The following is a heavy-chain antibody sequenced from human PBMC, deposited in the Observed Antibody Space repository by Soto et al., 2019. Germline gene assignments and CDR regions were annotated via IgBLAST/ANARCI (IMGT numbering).Heavy chain of an antibody. CDR1: GGTFDSYV. Sequence: SVKVSCKASGGTFDSYVISWLRQAPGQGLEWMGGIMPIFGTPNYAQKFRGRVTISADESTSTAYLELSSLTSDDTAVYYCARAPFYDSSNYRWFDPWGQGTLETVSS. CDR3: ARAPFYDSSNYRWFDP. V-gene: IGHV1-69*13. D-gene: IGHD3-22*01. J-gene: IGHJ5*01. CDR2: IMPIFGTP.